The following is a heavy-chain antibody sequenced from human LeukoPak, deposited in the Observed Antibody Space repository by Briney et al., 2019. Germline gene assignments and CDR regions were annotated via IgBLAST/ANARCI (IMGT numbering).Heavy chain of an antibody. J-gene: IGHJ3*02. Sequence: SETLSLTCTVSGGSISSSSYYWGWIRQPPGKGLEWIGSIYHSGSTYYNPSLKSRVTISVDTSKNQFSLKLSSVTAADTAVYFCARGPYSYDSSGAFDIWGQGTMVTVSS. CDR3: ARGPYSYDSSGAFDI. V-gene: IGHV4-39*07. CDR2: IYHSGST. D-gene: IGHD3-22*01. CDR1: GGSISSSSYY.